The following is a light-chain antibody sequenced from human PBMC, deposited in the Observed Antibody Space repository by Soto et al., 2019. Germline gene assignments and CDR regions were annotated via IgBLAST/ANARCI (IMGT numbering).Light chain of an antibody. CDR2: AAS. J-gene: IGKJ4*01. Sequence: EIVLTQSPGTLSLSPGERATLSCRASQSVTSSYLAWYQHKPGQAPRLLIYAASRRATGIPDRFTGSGSGTDFTLTISRLGPDDFAVYYCHQYGNSPPTFGGGTKVEIK. CDR1: QSVTSSY. CDR3: HQYGNSPPT. V-gene: IGKV3-20*01.